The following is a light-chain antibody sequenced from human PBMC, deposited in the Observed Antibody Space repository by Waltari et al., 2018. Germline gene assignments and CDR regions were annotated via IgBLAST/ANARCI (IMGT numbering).Light chain of an antibody. Sequence: EIVLTQSPGTLSLSPGERATLSCRDSQSVSSSYLAWYQQKPGQAPRLLIYDASTRATGIPDRFSGSGSGTDFTLTISRLEPEDFAVYYCQQYCCSPRTFGQGTKVEIK. CDR2: DAS. CDR1: QSVSSSY. V-gene: IGKV3-20*01. J-gene: IGKJ1*01. CDR3: QQYCCSPRT.